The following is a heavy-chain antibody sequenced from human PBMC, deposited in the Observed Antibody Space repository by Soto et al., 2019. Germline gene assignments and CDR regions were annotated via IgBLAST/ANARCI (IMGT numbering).Heavy chain of an antibody. V-gene: IGHV4-34*01. CDR2: INHSGST. CDR1: GGSFSGYY. J-gene: IGHJ6*02. Sequence: SETLSLTCAVYGGSFSGYYWSWIRQPPGKGLEWIGEINHSGSTNYNPSLKSRVTISVDTSKNQFSLKLSSVTAADTAVYYCAMCGLFYDFWSGPERYYYYGMDVWGQGTTVTVSS. CDR3: AMCGLFYDFWSGPERYYYYGMDV. D-gene: IGHD3-3*01.